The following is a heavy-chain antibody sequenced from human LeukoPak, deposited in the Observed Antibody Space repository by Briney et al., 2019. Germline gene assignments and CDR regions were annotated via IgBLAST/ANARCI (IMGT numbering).Heavy chain of an antibody. CDR2: IKNKTNGGTT. D-gene: IGHD2-2*01. CDR1: GFTFSSAW. J-gene: IGHJ4*02. Sequence: PGGSLRLSCAASGFTFSSAWMTWVRQAPGKGLEWVGHIKNKTNGGTTDYAAPVKGRFIISRDDSKNTLYLQMNGLRTEDTAVYYCARGFCSSTNCYQGPFDLWGQGTLVTVSS. CDR3: ARGFCSSTNCYQGPFDL. V-gene: IGHV3-15*01.